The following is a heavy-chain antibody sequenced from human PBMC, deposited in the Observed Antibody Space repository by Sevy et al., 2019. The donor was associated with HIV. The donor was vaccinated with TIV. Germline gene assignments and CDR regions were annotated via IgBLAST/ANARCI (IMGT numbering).Heavy chain of an antibody. CDR2: IYYSGST. D-gene: IGHD4-4*01. CDR1: GGSISSYY. J-gene: IGHJ5*02. CDR3: ARRDYSNYEGYWFDP. V-gene: IGHV4-59*12. Sequence: SETLSLTCTVSGGSISSYYWSWIRQPPGKGLEWIGYIYYSGSTNYNPSPKSRVTISVDTSKNQFSLKLSSVTAADTAVYYCARRDYSNYEGYWFDPWGQGTLVTVSS.